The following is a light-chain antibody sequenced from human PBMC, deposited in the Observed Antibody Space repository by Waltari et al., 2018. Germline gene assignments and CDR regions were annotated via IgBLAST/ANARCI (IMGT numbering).Light chain of an antibody. Sequence: VFSFHALPGTAPKFLIYTDSQRPSGVPDQFSGSKSGTSASLVITGLQAEDEANYYCQTYDDSLSAYVFGRGTKLTVL. CDR2: TDS. CDR3: QTYDDSLSAYV. J-gene: IGLJ1*01. V-gene: IGLV1-47*01.